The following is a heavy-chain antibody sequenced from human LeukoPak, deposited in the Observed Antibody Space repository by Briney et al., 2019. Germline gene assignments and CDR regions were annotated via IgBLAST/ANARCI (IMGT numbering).Heavy chain of an antibody. V-gene: IGHV4-30-2*01. Sequence: SQTLSLTCTVSGGSISSGGYYWSWIRQPPGKGLEWIGYIYHSGSTYYNPSLKSRVTISVDTSKNQFSLKLSSVTAADTAVYYCARQLGPWESHAFDIWGQGTMVTVSS. J-gene: IGHJ3*02. CDR1: GGSISSGGYY. CDR3: ARQLGPWESHAFDI. CDR2: IYHSGST. D-gene: IGHD1-26*01.